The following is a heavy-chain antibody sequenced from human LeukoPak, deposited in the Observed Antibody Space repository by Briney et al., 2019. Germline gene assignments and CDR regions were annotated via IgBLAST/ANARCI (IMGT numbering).Heavy chain of an antibody. J-gene: IGHJ4*02. CDR3: VKEQSSGWYRVADS. CDR2: FSYDGSEI. D-gene: IGHD6-19*01. Sequence: GGSLRLSCEASGITISSEGMHGVRKAPGKGLEWLAVFSYDGSEIYYSDSAKGRFTISKEYSKNTLHLQMNSLRVEDTAVYYCVKEQSSGWYRVADSWGQGTLVTVSS. V-gene: IGHV3-30*18. CDR1: GITISSEG.